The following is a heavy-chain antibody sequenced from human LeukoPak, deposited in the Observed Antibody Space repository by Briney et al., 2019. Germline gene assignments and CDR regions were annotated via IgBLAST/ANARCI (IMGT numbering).Heavy chain of an antibody. V-gene: IGHV3-73*01. CDR3: TRHVEYYSGYFDY. Sequence: PGGSLRLSCAASGFTFSGSAMHWVRQASGKGLEWVGRIRSKANSYATAYAASAKARFTISRDDSKHTAYLQMNSLKTEDTAVYYCTRHVEYYSGYFDYWGQGTLVTVSS. CDR1: GFTFSGSA. CDR2: IRSKANSYAT. D-gene: IGHD2-15*01. J-gene: IGHJ4*02.